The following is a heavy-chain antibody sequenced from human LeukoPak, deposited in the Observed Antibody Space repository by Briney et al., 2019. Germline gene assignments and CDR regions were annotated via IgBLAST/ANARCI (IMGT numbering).Heavy chain of an antibody. CDR2: IYYTGNT. D-gene: IGHD6-13*01. CDR1: GDTISSSDHY. J-gene: IGHJ6*03. CDR3: ARDRVGQQLVGRKNNYYYMDV. V-gene: IGHV4-39*07. Sequence: PSETLSLTCSVSGDTISSSDHYWGWIRQPPGKGLEWIGSIYYTGNTYYNPSLKSRVTISVDTSKNQFSLKLRSVTAADTAVYYCARDRVGQQLVGRKNNYYYMDVWGKGTMVTISS.